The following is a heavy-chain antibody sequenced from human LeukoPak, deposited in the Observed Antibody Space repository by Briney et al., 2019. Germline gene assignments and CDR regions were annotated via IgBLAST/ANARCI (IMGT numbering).Heavy chain of an antibody. CDR3: AREDIIRRYYIDF. CDR2: INPDDGGT. CDR1: GYTFTAYY. V-gene: IGHV1-2*02. J-gene: IGHJ4*02. Sequence: ASLKVSCKTSGYTFTAYYMHWVRQAPGQGLDWMGWINPDDGGTRYAQNFQGRVTMTRDTSISTAYMELSSLRFDDTAVYYCAREDIIRRYYIDFWGQGTLVTVSS. D-gene: IGHD5-12*01.